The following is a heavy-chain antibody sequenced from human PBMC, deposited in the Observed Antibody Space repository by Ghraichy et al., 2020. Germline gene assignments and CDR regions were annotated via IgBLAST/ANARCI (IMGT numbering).Heavy chain of an antibody. J-gene: IGHJ3*01. D-gene: IGHD3-16*01. CDR1: GGSISSFNW. CDR3: ARGRLGGSDVFDA. V-gene: IGHV4-4*02. CDR2: IYQSGRT. Sequence: SETLSLTCAVSGGSISSFNWWTWARQPPGKGLEWIGEIYQSGRTNYKPSLKSRVSMSVDKSKNQFSLRVNSVTAADTAVYYCARGRLGGSDVFDAWGQGTMVIVSS.